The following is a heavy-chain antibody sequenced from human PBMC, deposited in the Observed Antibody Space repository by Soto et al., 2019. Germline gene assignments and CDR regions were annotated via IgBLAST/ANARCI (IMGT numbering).Heavy chain of an antibody. V-gene: IGHV1-18*01. D-gene: IGHD6-19*01. CDR2: ISPDNGNT. CDR3: ARGGVAGTGVAFDI. Sequence: GASVKVSCKASGYTFTSYGISWVRQAPGQGLEWMGWISPDNGNTNYAQHLQGRVSLTTDTSTSTVYMELSSLRSEDTAVYYCARGGVAGTGVAFDIWGQGTMVTVSS. CDR1: GYTFTSYG. J-gene: IGHJ3*02.